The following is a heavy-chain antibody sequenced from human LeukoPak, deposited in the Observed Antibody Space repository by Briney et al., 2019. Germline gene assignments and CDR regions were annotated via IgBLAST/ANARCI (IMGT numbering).Heavy chain of an antibody. Sequence: PGGSLRLSCAASGFTLSSYWMWWVRQAPGKGLEWVANINQDGSEKSYVGSVKGRFTISRDNAKNSLYLQMNSLRAEDTAVYFCARVDIFMVYDISHWYLDLWGRGTLVTVSS. D-gene: IGHD2-8*01. J-gene: IGHJ2*01. CDR2: INQDGSEK. V-gene: IGHV3-7*01. CDR3: ARVDIFMVYDISHWYLDL. CDR1: GFTLSSYW.